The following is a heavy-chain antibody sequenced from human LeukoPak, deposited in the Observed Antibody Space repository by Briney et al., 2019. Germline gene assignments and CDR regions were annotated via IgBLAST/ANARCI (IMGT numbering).Heavy chain of an antibody. CDR2: ISYDGSNK. V-gene: IGHV3-30-3*01. D-gene: IGHD6-6*01. CDR3: ARAPRGSSSGHHVY. Sequence: GGSLRLSCAASGFTFSSYAMHWVRQAPGKGLEWVAVISYDGSNKYYADSVKGRFTISGDNSKNTLYLQMNSLRAEDTAVYYCARAPRGSSSGHHVYWGQGTLVTVSS. J-gene: IGHJ4*02. CDR1: GFTFSSYA.